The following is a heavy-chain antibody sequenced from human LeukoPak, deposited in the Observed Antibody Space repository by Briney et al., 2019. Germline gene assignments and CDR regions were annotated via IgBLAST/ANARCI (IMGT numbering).Heavy chain of an antibody. CDR3: ARASVEHLIVAGDYFDY. V-gene: IGHV4-38-2*01. CDR1: GYSINNAHY. Sequence: NASETLSLTCAVSGYSINNAHYWAWIRQPPGKGLEWIGNISQSAIASYNPSLKSRVTISLDTSNNHFSLDLRSVTAADTAVYFCARASVEHLIVAGDYFDYWGQGTLVTVSS. J-gene: IGHJ4*02. D-gene: IGHD1/OR15-1a*01. CDR2: ISQSAIA.